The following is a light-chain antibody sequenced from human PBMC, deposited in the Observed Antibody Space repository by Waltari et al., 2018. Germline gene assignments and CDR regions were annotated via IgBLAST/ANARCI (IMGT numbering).Light chain of an antibody. J-gene: IGKJ2*03. V-gene: IGKV4-1*01. CDR2: WAS. CDR1: QSVLYNFNNKNY. Sequence: EMTQSPDSLPVSLGERATINCKSSQSVLYNFNNKNYLAWFQLKPGQLPKLLIRWASTREPGVPDRFSGSGSGTDFTLTISSLQTEDVAVYYCQQYLTLPYSFGQGTKLEIK. CDR3: QQYLTLPYS.